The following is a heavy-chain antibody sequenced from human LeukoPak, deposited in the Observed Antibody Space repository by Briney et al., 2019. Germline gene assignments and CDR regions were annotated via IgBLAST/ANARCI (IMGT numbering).Heavy chain of an antibody. D-gene: IGHD6-13*01. V-gene: IGHV3-48*04. Sequence: GGSLRLSCAASGFTFSSYSMNWVRQAPGKGLEWGSYISTSSSTIYYADSVKGRFTISRDNAKNSLYLQMSSLRAEGTAVYHCASLSGYSRGRDGFDLWGQGTMVTVSS. CDR1: GFTFSSYS. J-gene: IGHJ3*01. CDR2: ISTSSSTI. CDR3: ASLSGYSRGRDGFDL.